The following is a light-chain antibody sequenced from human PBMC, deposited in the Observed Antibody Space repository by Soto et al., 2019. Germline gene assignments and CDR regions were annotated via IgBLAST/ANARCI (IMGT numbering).Light chain of an antibody. V-gene: IGKV3-15*01. CDR2: DAS. CDR3: QQYNNWPYT. Sequence: EIVMTQSPATLSVSPGESATLSCRASQFVSSKLAWYQQKPGQAPRLLIYDASARATGIPARFSGSGSGTEFTLAISSLQSEDFEVYSCQQYNNWPYTFGQGTKLEIK. CDR1: QFVSSK. J-gene: IGKJ2*01.